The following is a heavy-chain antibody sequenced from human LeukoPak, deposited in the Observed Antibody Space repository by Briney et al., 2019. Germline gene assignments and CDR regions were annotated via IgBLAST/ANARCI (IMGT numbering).Heavy chain of an antibody. V-gene: IGHV4-34*01. D-gene: IGHD5-12*01. CDR2: INHSGST. CDR1: GGSFSGYY. J-gene: IGHJ6*03. Sequence: PSETLSLTCAVYGGSFSGYYWSWIHQPPGKGLEWIGEINHSGSTNYNPSLKSRVTISVDTSKNQFSLKLSSVTAADTAVYYCASAGYSGYDHYYYYYMDVWGKGTTVTVSS. CDR3: ASAGYSGYDHYYYYYMDV.